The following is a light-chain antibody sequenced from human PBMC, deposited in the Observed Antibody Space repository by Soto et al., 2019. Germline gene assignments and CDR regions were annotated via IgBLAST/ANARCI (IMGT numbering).Light chain of an antibody. Sequence: IMMTQCPATLSVFPGERATLSCRASQSISSNLVCYLQKPGRAPRLLIYGASNRATGIPDRFSGSGSGTDFTLTISRLEPEDFAVYYCQQYGSSGTFGQGTKVDIK. CDR1: QSISSN. CDR3: QQYGSSGT. CDR2: GAS. J-gene: IGKJ1*01. V-gene: IGKV3-20*01.